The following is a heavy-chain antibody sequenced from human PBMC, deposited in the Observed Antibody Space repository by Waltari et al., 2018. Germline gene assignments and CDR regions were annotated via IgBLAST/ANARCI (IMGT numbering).Heavy chain of an antibody. CDR2: IKQEGSEI. D-gene: IGHD3-10*01. V-gene: IGHV3-7*01. J-gene: IGHJ6*02. Sequence: EVQLAESGGGLVQPGGSLRLSCAASGFSLSSHWMSWVRLAPGMGVDGVARIKQEGSEIHYRDSVKGRVTSSRDNAKDSVVLQMNSRRAEDTAVYYCARDKTGSGSYVYNYYNRDVWGQGTTVTVSS. CDR3: ARDKTGSGSYVYNYYNRDV. CDR1: GFSLSSHW.